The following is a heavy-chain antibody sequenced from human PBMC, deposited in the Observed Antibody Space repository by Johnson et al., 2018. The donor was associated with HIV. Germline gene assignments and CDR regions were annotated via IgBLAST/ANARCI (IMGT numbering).Heavy chain of an antibody. J-gene: IGHJ3*02. CDR3: ARDRSRHITMLLPDYGAFDI. CDR1: GFTFSSYD. D-gene: IGHD3-10*01. Sequence: VQLVESGGGLVQPGGSLRLSCAASGFTFSSYDMHWVRQATGKGLEWVSAIGTAGDTYYPGSVKGRFTISRENAKNSLYLHMNSLRPEDTAVYYCARDRSRHITMLLPDYGAFDIWGQGTMVTVSS. V-gene: IGHV3-13*01. CDR2: IGTAGDT.